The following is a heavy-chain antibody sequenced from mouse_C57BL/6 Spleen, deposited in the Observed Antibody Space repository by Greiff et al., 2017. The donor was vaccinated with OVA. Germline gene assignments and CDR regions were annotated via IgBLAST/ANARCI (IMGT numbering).Heavy chain of an antibody. CDR3: AQMGYYDSSYVNWYFDV. CDR2: IWWNDDK. CDR1: GFSLSTSNMG. V-gene: IGHV8-5*01. D-gene: IGHD1-1*01. Sequence: QVQLKESGPGILQPSQTLSLTCSFSGFSLSTSNMGIGWIRQPSGKGLEWLAHIWWNDDKYYNPSLKSRLTISKDTSNNQVFLKITSVDTADTATYYCAQMGYYDSSYVNWYFDVWGTGTTVTVSS. J-gene: IGHJ1*03.